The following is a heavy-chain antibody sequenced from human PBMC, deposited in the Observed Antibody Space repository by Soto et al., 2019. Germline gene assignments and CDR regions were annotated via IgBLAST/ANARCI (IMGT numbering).Heavy chain of an antibody. V-gene: IGHV3-48*03. CDR1: GFTFSSYE. CDR3: AARGYSYGSSYYYYGMDV. D-gene: IGHD5-18*01. Sequence: GSLRLSCAASGFTFSSYEMNWVRQAPGKGLEWVSYISSSGSTIYYADSVKGRFTISRDNAKNSLYLQMNSLRAEDTAVYYCAARGYSYGSSYYYYGMDVWGQGXTVTVYS. J-gene: IGHJ6*02. CDR2: ISSSGSTI.